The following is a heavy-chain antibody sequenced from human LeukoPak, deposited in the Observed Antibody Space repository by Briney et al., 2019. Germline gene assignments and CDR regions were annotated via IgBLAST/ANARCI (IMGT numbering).Heavy chain of an antibody. V-gene: IGHV3-53*01. CDR2: INSEGDT. Sequence: GGSLRLSCAISGSTVSANVMNWVRQAPGKGLEWLSAINSEGDTFYADSVRGRFTISRDDSQDTLSLQMNSLRVEDTAFYFCARDMDWSYDCWGRGTLVTVSS. CDR1: GSTVSANV. CDR3: ARDMDWSYDC. D-gene: IGHD3/OR15-3a*01. J-gene: IGHJ4*02.